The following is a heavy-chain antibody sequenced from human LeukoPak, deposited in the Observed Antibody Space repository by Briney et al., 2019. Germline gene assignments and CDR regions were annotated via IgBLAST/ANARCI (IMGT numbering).Heavy chain of an antibody. CDR1: GYTFTSYY. CDR3: ARDREEYSSSFNFDY. J-gene: IGHJ4*02. CDR2: INPHSGGT. Sequence: ASVKVSCKASGYTFTSYYMHWVRQAPGQGLEWMGWINPHSGGTNYAHKFQGRVTMTRDTSISTAYMELSSLRSEDTAVYYCARDREEYSSSFNFDYWGQGTLVTVSS. V-gene: IGHV1-2*07. D-gene: IGHD6-6*01.